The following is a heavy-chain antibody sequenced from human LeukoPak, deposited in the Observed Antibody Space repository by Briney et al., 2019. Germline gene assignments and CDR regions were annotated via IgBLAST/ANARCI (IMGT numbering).Heavy chain of an antibody. V-gene: IGHV1-3*01. CDR2: INAGNGNT. J-gene: IGHJ4*02. D-gene: IGHD4-17*01. Sequence: ASAKVSCKASGYTFTNYAMHWVRQAPGQRLEWMGWINAGNGNTKYSQKFQGRVTVTRDTSASTAYMELSSLRSEDTAVYYCARPDYGDTPPRYWGQGTLVTVSS. CDR1: GYTFTNYA. CDR3: ARPDYGDTPPRY.